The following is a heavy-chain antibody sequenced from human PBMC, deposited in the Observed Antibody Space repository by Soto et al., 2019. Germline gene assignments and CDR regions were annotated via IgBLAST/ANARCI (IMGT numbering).Heavy chain of an antibody. Sequence: EVQLVESGGGLVKPGGSLRLSCAASGFTFSSYSMNWVRQAPGKGLEWVSSISSSSSYIYYADSVKGRFTISRDNAKNSLYLQMNSLRAEDTAVYYCASDSTDSSGYYAPFDYWGQGTLVTVSS. V-gene: IGHV3-21*01. CDR3: ASDSTDSSGYYAPFDY. CDR2: ISSSSSYI. J-gene: IGHJ4*02. D-gene: IGHD3-22*01. CDR1: GFTFSSYS.